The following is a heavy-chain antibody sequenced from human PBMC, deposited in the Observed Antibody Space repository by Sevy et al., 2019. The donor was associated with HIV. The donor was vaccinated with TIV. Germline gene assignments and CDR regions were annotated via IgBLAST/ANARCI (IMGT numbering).Heavy chain of an antibody. Sequence: GGSLRLSCAASGFTFSSYSMNWVRQAPGKGLEWVSYISSSSCTIYYADSVKGRFTISRYNAKNSLYLQMNSLRDVDTAAYYCASTKLLLLPYFDYWGQGTLVTVSS. V-gene: IGHV3-48*02. CDR2: ISSSSCTI. D-gene: IGHD2-15*01. CDR3: ASTKLLLLPYFDY. CDR1: GFTFSSYS. J-gene: IGHJ4*02.